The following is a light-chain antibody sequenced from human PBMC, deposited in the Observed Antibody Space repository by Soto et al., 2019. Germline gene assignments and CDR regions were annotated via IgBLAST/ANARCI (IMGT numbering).Light chain of an antibody. V-gene: IGKV1-27*01. J-gene: IGKJ4*01. CDR3: QKYNSAPLT. Sequence: DIQMTQSPSSLSASLGDRVTITCRASQGIGVYLAWFQQKPGKVPKLLIYAASTLQSWDPSRFSGSGSGTDFTLTISSLQPEDFATYYCQKYNSAPLTFGGGTKVEIK. CDR2: AAS. CDR1: QGIGVY.